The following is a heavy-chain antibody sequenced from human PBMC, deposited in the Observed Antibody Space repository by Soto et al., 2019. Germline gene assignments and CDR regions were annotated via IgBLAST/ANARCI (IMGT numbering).Heavy chain of an antibody. Sequence: SGPTLVNPTQTLTLTCTFSGFSLGTSGVGVGWIRQSPGKALEWLALIYWDDDKRYSPSLKSRLTITKDTSKNQVVLTMTNMDPVDTATYYCAREDGPRPFDYWGQGTLVTVSS. CDR1: GFSLGTSGVG. CDR3: AREDGPRPFDY. CDR2: IYWDDDK. J-gene: IGHJ4*02. V-gene: IGHV2-5*02.